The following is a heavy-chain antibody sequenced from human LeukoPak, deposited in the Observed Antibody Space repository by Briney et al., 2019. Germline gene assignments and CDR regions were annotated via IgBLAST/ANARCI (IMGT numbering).Heavy chain of an antibody. V-gene: IGHV1-24*01. CDR3: ARDALYDFWSGENWFDP. CDR2: FDPEDGET. D-gene: IGHD3-3*01. Sequence: ASVKVSCKVSGYTLTELSMHWVRQAPGKGLEWMGGFDPEDGETIYAQKFQGRVTMTEDTSTDTAYMELSSLRSEDTAVYYCARDALYDFWSGENWFDPWGQGTLVTVSS. J-gene: IGHJ5*02. CDR1: GYTLTELS.